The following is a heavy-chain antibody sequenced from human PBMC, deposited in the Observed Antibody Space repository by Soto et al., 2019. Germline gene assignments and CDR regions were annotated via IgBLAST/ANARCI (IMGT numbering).Heavy chain of an antibody. D-gene: IGHD1-1*01. CDR2: MSPNSGNT. CDR3: VRECAVQGEK. CDR1: GYRFSSSD. V-gene: IGHV1-8*01. J-gene: IGHJ4*02. Sequence: QVQLVQSGAEVKKPGDSVKVSCKTSGYRFSSSDINWVRQASGQGLEWVGWMSPNSGNTGFGQKFQGRVTMTKDTASSTAYMALTSRTSEDTAVYYCVRECAVQGEKWGQGTLVTASA.